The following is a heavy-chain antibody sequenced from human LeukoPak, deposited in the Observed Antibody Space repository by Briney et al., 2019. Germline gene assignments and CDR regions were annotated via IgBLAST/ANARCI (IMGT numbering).Heavy chain of an antibody. Sequence: GASVKVSCKASGYTFTSYYMHWVRQAPGQGLEWMGIINPSGGSTSYAQKFQGRVAMTRDTSTSTVYVELSSLRSEDTAVYYCARASYSGSYYGYWGQGTLVTVSS. J-gene: IGHJ4*02. D-gene: IGHD1-26*01. CDR3: ARASYSGSYYGY. CDR1: GYTFTSYY. V-gene: IGHV1-46*01. CDR2: INPSGGST.